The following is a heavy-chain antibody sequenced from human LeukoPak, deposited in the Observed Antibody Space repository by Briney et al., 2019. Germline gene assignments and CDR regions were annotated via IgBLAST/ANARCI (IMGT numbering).Heavy chain of an antibody. CDR3: ASRDYYYYYGMDV. Sequence: SVKVSCKASGGTFSSYAISWVRQAPGQGLEWMGGIIPIFGTANYAQKFQGRVTITADESTSTTYMELSSLRSEDTAVYYCASRDYYYYYGMDVWGQGTTVTVSS. J-gene: IGHJ6*02. CDR2: IIPIFGTA. V-gene: IGHV1-69*13. CDR1: GGTFSSYA.